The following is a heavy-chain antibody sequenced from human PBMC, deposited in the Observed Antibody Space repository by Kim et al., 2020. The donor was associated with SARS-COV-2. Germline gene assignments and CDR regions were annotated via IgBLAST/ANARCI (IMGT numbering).Heavy chain of an antibody. V-gene: IGHV4-39*01. J-gene: IGHJ6*02. Sequence: KSRVTISVDTSKNQFSLKRSSVTAADTAVYYCASLLLWFGEGDYYYGMDVWGQGTTVTVSS. D-gene: IGHD3-10*01. CDR3: ASLLLWFGEGDYYYGMDV.